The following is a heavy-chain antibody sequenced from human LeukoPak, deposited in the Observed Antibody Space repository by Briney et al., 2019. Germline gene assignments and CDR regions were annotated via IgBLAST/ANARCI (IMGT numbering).Heavy chain of an antibody. J-gene: IGHJ3*02. Sequence: GSLRLSCAASGFTFSSYWMSWVRQAPGKGLEWVSVIYSGGSTYYADSVKGRFTISRDNSKNTLYLQMNSLRAEDTAVYYCARDMDQWPNNDAFDIWGQGTMVTVSS. CDR1: GFTFSSYW. D-gene: IGHD6-19*01. CDR2: IYSGGST. V-gene: IGHV3-66*02. CDR3: ARDMDQWPNNDAFDI.